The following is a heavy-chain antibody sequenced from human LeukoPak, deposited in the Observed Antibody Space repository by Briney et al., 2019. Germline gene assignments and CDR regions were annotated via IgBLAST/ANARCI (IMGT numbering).Heavy chain of an antibody. D-gene: IGHD2-2*01. CDR3: ARGRLSSRYCSSTSCYRESY. CDR1: GGCFSVYY. J-gene: IGHJ4*02. Sequence: RPSETLSLTCAVYGGCFSVYYWSWIRQPPGKGLEWIGEINHSGSTNYNPSLKSRVTISVDTSKNQFSLKLSSVTAADTAVYYCARGRLSSRYCSSTSCYRESYWGQGTLVTVSS. V-gene: IGHV4-34*01. CDR2: INHSGST.